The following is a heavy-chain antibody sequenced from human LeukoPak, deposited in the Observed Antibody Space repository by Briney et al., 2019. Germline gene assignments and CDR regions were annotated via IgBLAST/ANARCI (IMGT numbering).Heavy chain of an antibody. CDR3: SKGGSSTGRLDFQY. J-gene: IGHJ4*02. CDR1: GFTFSNYA. CDR2: ISGNGDTT. D-gene: IGHD6-6*01. V-gene: IGHV3-23*01. Sequence: PGGSLRLSCEASGFTFSNYAMTCVRQAPGKGLEWVSAISGNGDTTYYEDSVKGRFTITRDNSKNTVYLQMNNLGAEDTAMYYCSKGGSSTGRLDFQYWGQGTLVTVSS.